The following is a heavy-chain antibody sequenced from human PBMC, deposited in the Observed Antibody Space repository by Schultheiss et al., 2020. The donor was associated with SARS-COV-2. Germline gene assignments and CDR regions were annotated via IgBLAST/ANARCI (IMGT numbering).Heavy chain of an antibody. Sequence: SETLSLTCTVSGDSISSNYWNWIRQPPGKGLEWMGHIYYNGNAKYNPSLKSRVTISMDTSKNQFSLKLSSVTAADTAVYYCVRDRCSSTSCYAAYFDYWGQGTLVTVSS. CDR1: GDSISSNY. V-gene: IGHV4-59*01. CDR2: IYYNGNA. CDR3: VRDRCSSTSCYAAYFDY. D-gene: IGHD2-2*01. J-gene: IGHJ4*02.